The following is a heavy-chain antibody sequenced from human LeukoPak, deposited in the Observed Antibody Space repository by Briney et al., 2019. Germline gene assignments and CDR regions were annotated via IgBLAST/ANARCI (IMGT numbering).Heavy chain of an antibody. D-gene: IGHD3-3*01. J-gene: IGHJ4*02. CDR2: IKQDGSDK. Sequence: GGSLRLSCAASGFTFGSFWMSWVRQAPGQGLEWLGDIKQDGSDKYYVDSVKGRSTISRDNAKNSQYLQMNSLRAEDTAVYYCAKHYDFWTGYNANFDSWGQGTLVTVSS. CDR3: AKHYDFWTGYNANFDS. CDR1: GFTFGSFW. V-gene: IGHV3-7*05.